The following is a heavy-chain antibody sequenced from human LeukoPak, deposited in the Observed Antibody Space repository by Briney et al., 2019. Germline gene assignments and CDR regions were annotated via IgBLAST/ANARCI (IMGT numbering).Heavy chain of an antibody. J-gene: IGHJ4*02. D-gene: IGHD6-6*01. V-gene: IGHV4-38-2*01. CDR3: ARQGGYSSSSEFDY. CDR2: IYHSGST. Sequence: PSETLSLTCAVSGYSISSGYYWGWIRQPPGKGLDWIGSIYHSGSTYYNPSLKSRVTISVDTSKNQFSLKLSSVTAADTAVYYCARQGGYSSSSEFDYWGQGTLVTVSS. CDR1: GYSISSGYY.